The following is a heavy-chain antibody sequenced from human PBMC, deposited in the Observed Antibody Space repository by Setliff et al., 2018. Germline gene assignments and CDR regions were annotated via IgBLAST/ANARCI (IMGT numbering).Heavy chain of an antibody. CDR2: IIPIFGTA. D-gene: IGHD5-12*01. CDR1: GGTFSSYT. Sequence: SVKVSCKASGGTFSSYTISWVRQAPGQGLEWMGGIIPIFGTANYAQKFQGRVTITTDESTSTAYMELSSLRSEDTAVYYCARTSGYEKHYYYYYGMDVWGQGTTVTVSS. V-gene: IGHV1-69*05. J-gene: IGHJ6*02. CDR3: ARTSGYEKHYYYYYGMDV.